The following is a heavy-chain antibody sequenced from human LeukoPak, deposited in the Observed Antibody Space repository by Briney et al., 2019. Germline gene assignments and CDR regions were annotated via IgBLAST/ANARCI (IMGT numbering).Heavy chain of an antibody. D-gene: IGHD2-2*01. J-gene: IGHJ3*02. V-gene: IGHV4-34*01. CDR1: GGSFSGYY. Sequence: SETLSLTCAVYGGSFSGYYWSWIRQPPGKGLGWIGEINHSGSTNYNPSLKSRVTISIDTSKNQFSLKLSSVTAADTAVYYCARGSRRAHIVVVPAAKDAFDIWGQGTMVTVSS. CDR2: INHSGST. CDR3: ARGSRRAHIVVVPAAKDAFDI.